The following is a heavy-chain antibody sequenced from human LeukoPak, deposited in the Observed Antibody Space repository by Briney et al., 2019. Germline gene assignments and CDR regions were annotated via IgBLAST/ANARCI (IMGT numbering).Heavy chain of an antibody. V-gene: IGHV4-59*08. CDR3: ARHWGIYDSSGPFDS. D-gene: IGHD3-22*01. J-gene: IGHJ4*02. CDR2: ISYSGST. CDR1: GGSISSYY. Sequence: ASETLSLTCTVSGGSISSYYWSWIRQPPGKGLEWIGYISYSGSTNYNPSLKSRATILVDTSKNQFSLKLNSVTAADTAVYYCARHWGIYDSSGPFDSWGQGTLVTVSS.